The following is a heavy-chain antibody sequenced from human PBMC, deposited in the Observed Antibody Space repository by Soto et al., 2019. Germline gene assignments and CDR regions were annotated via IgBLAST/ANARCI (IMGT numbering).Heavy chain of an antibody. CDR2: ISSNGGST. CDR1: GFTFSSYA. D-gene: IGHD2-15*01. Sequence: EVQLVESGGGLVQPGGSLRLSCAASGFTFSSYAMHWVRQAPGKGLEYGSAISSNGGSTYYANSVKGRFTISRDNSKNTLYLQMGRLRAEDMAVYYCARDGCSGGSCHYYYYYYYMDVWGKGTTITVSS. V-gene: IGHV3-64*01. J-gene: IGHJ6*03. CDR3: ARDGCSGGSCHYYYYYYYMDV.